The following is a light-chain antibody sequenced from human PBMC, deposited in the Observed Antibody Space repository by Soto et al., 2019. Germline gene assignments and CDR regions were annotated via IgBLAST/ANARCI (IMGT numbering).Light chain of an antibody. J-gene: IGKJ4*01. CDR3: QHYRTS. CDR2: GAS. CDR1: QSVSSSY. V-gene: IGKV3-20*01. Sequence: EIVLTQSPGTLSLSPGERATLSCRASQSVSSSYLAWYQQKPGQAPRQLIYGASSRATGIPDRFSGSGSGTDFTLTITRLEPVDFAVYYCQHYRTSFGGGTMVEIK.